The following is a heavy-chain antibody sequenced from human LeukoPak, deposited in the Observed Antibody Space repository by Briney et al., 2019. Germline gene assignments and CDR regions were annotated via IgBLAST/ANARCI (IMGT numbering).Heavy chain of an antibody. J-gene: IGHJ4*02. CDR2: IYYSGST. V-gene: IGHV4-59*01. D-gene: IGHD4-17*01. Sequence: SETLSLTCTVSGGSISSYYWSWIRQPPGKGLEWIGYIYYSGSTNYNPSLKSRVTISVDTSKNQFSLKLSSMTAADTAVYYCARGEVTTLDYWGQGTLVTVSS. CDR1: GGSISSYY. CDR3: ARGEVTTLDY.